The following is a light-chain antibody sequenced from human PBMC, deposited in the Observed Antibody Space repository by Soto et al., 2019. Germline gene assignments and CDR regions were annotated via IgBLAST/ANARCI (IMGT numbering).Light chain of an antibody. Sequence: QSALTQPPSASGSPGQSVTISCTGTSSDVGGYNYVSWYQQHPGKAPKLMIYEVNERPSGVPDRFSGSKSGHTASLTVSGLQVEDEADYYCSSQAGSNHVVFAEGTKLTDL. CDR2: EVN. V-gene: IGLV2-8*01. CDR3: SSQAGSNHVV. J-gene: IGLJ2*01. CDR1: SSDVGGYNY.